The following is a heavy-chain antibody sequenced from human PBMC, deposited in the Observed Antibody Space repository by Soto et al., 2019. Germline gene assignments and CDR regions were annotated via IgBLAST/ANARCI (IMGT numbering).Heavy chain of an antibody. Sequence: VQVLDSGGGLIQPGGSLRLSCAASGFTFSSYAMTWVRQAPGKGLEWVSGVNNRGDSTYYADSVKGRFTISRDNSKNTIYLQMNSLRAEDTAVYYCAKLSSGWFEGYFDYWGQGTLVTVSS. CDR1: GFTFSSYA. CDR3: AKLSSGWFEGYFDY. V-gene: IGHV3-23*01. CDR2: VNNRGDST. D-gene: IGHD6-19*01. J-gene: IGHJ4*02.